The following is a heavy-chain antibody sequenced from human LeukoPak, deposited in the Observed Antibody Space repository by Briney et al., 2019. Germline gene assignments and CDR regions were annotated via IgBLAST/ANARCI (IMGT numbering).Heavy chain of an antibody. J-gene: IGHJ4*02. V-gene: IGHV4-59*08. CDR2: IYYSGSA. CDR1: GDSISRYY. CDR3: ARHIGRVLPFDY. D-gene: IGHD3-10*01. Sequence: SETLSLTCTVSGDSISRYYWSWIRQPPGKGPEWIGHIYYSGSANYNPSLKSRVTISIDTSKNQFSLKLSSVTAADTAMYYCARHIGRVLPFDYCGQGTLVTVSS.